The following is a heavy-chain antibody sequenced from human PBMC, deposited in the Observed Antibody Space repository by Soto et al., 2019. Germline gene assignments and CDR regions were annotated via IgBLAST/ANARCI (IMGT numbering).Heavy chain of an antibody. V-gene: IGHV1-8*01. J-gene: IGHJ6*03. CDR1: GYIFTNYD. D-gene: IGHD1-1*01. Sequence: ASVKVSCKASGYIFTNYDINWVRQATGQGLEWMGWMNPNSGDTGYAQKFQGRVTMTRNTSIGTAYMELSSLKSEDTAIYYCATGPTGTTHYYMDVWGKGTTVTVSS. CDR3: ATGPTGTTHYYMDV. CDR2: MNPNSGDT.